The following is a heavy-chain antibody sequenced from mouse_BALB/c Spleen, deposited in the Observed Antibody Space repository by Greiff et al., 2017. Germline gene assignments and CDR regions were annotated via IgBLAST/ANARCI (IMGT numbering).Heavy chain of an antibody. Sequence: EVMLVESGAELVRPGALVKLSCKASGFNIKDYYMHWVKQRPEQGLEWIGWIDPENGNTIYDPKFQGKASITADTSSNTAYLQLSSLTSEDTAVYYCARGVVATRYVDVWGAGTTVTVSS. CDR2: IDPENGNT. CDR3: ARGVVATRYVDV. J-gene: IGHJ1*01. D-gene: IGHD1-1*01. V-gene: IGHV14-1*02. CDR1: GFNIKDYY.